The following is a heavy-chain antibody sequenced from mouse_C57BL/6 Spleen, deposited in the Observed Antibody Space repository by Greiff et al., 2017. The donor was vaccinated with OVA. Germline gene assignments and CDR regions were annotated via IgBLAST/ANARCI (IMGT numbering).Heavy chain of an antibody. V-gene: IGHV1-66*01. D-gene: IGHD2-3*01. CDR1: GYSFTSYY. J-gene: IGHJ3*01. CDR3: ARGAIYPLAY. Sequence: QVQLQQSGPELVKPGASVKISCKASGYSFTSYYIHWVKQRPGQGLEWIGWIYPGSGNTKYNEKFKGKATLTADTSSSTAYMQLSSLTSEDSAVYYCARGAIYPLAYWGQGTLVTVSA. CDR2: IYPGSGNT.